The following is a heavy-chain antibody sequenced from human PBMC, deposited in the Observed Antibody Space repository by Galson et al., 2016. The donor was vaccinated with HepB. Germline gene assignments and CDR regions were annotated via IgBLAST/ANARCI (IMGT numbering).Heavy chain of an antibody. Sequence: SLRLSCAASGFSFSNYGMRWVRQAPGKGLEWVAVIWYDGSNKYYADSVKGRLTISRDNSKNTLYLQMNSLRAEDTAVYFCAKDYSGSYPIYYFDYWGQGTLVTVSS. J-gene: IGHJ4*02. CDR1: GFSFSNYG. D-gene: IGHD1-26*01. CDR2: IWYDGSNK. V-gene: IGHV3-33*06. CDR3: AKDYSGSYPIYYFDY.